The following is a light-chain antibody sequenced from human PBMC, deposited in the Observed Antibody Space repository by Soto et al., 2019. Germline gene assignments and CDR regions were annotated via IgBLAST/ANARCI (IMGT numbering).Light chain of an antibody. J-gene: IGLJ1*01. Sequence: QSVLTQPASVSGSPGQSITISCTGTSSDVGGYNYVSWYQHHPGKAPKRMIHDVSNRPSGVPNRFSGSKSGNTASLTISGLQAEDEADYYCSSYIPNNSTYVFGTGTKVTVL. CDR1: SSDVGGYNY. CDR2: DVS. V-gene: IGLV2-14*03. CDR3: SSYIPNNSTYV.